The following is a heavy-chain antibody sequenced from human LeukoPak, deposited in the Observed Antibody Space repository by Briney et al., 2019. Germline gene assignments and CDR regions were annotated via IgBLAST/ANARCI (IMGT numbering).Heavy chain of an antibody. V-gene: IGHV4-4*02. CDR2: IYHSGST. D-gene: IGHD6-13*01. CDR1: GGSISSSNW. J-gene: IGHJ4*02. CDR3: ARETGYSSSWFKKD. Sequence: SETLSLTCAVSGGSISSSNWWRWVRQPPGKGLEWIGEIYHSGSTNYNPSLKSRVTISVDRSKNQFSLKLSSVTAADTAVYYCARETGYSSSWFKKDWGQGTLVTVSS.